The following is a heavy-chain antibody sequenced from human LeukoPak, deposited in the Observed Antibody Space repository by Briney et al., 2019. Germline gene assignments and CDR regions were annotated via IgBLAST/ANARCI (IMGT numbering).Heavy chain of an antibody. Sequence: SGGSLRLSCAASGFTFSSYAMSWVRQAPGKGLEWGSAISGSGGSTYYADSVKGRFTISRDNSKNTLYLQMNSLRAEDTAVYYCAKDRFGDFWSGYYTGRGEFDYWGQGTLVTVSS. J-gene: IGHJ4*02. CDR1: GFTFSSYA. D-gene: IGHD3-3*01. CDR3: AKDRFGDFWSGYYTGRGEFDY. CDR2: ISGSGGST. V-gene: IGHV3-23*01.